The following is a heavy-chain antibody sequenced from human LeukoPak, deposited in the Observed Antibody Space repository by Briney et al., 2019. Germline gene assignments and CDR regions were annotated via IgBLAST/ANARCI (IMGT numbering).Heavy chain of an antibody. J-gene: IGHJ4*02. Sequence: KPSETLSLTCTVSGGSISSYYWSWIRQPPGKGLEWIGYMFYSGSTNYNPSLKSRVTISLDTSKNQFALKLSSVTAADTAVYYCARSIIGTRSKFDYWGQGTLVTVSS. CDR2: MFYSGST. CDR3: ARSIIGTRSKFDY. V-gene: IGHV4-59*08. D-gene: IGHD1/OR15-1a*01. CDR1: GGSISSYY.